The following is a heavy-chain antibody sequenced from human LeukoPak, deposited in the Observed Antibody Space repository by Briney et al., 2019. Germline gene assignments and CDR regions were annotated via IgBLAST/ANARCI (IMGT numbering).Heavy chain of an antibody. CDR2: ISSSSSYI. Sequence: PGGSLRLSCAASGFTFSSYAMSWVRQAPGKGLEWVSSISSSSSYIYYADSVKGRFTISGDNAKNSLYLQMNSLRAEDTAVYYCARTAIYGDYGYWGQGTLVTVSS. D-gene: IGHD4-17*01. CDR1: GFTFSSYA. V-gene: IGHV3-21*01. CDR3: ARTAIYGDYGY. J-gene: IGHJ4*02.